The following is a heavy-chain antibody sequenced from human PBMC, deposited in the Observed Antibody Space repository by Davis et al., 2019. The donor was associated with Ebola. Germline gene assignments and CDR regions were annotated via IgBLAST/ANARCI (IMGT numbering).Heavy chain of an antibody. CDR2: ISWNSGNI. CDR3: AKEGTPTGYYYGMDV. V-gene: IGHV3-9*01. J-gene: IGHJ6*04. CDR1: GFTFADHA. D-gene: IGHD4-17*01. Sequence: PGGSLRLSCAASGFTFADHAMHWVRHAPGKGLEWVSGISWNSGNIGYADSVKGRFTISRDNSKNTLYLQMNSLRAEDTAVYYCAKEGTPTGYYYGMDVWGKGTTVTVSS.